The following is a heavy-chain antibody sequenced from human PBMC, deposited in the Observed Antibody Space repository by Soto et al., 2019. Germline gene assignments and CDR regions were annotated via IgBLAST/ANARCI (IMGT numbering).Heavy chain of an antibody. Sequence: SGGSLRLSCAASGFTFSSYAMSWVRQAPGKGLEWVSAISGSGGSTYYADSVKGRFTISRDNSKNTLYLQMNSLRAEDTAVYYCAKRVDFWSGYFPVDIWGQGTMVTVSS. D-gene: IGHD3-3*01. CDR2: ISGSGGST. CDR1: GFTFSSYA. J-gene: IGHJ3*02. V-gene: IGHV3-23*01. CDR3: AKRVDFWSGYFPVDI.